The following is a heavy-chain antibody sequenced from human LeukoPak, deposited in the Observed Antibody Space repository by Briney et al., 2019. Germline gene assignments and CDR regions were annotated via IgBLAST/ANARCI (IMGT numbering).Heavy chain of an antibody. D-gene: IGHD1-1*01. V-gene: IGHV3-30-3*01. CDR2: ISYDGRQK. Sequence: PGGSLRLSCAASGFTFGEYAMHWVRQAPGKGLEWVAVISYDGRQKFYGDSVKGRFTISRDNPKNTVYLQMNSLRNDDTAVYYCAREAGTNWIFGEYFPFWGQGTLVTVSA. J-gene: IGHJ1*01. CDR1: GFTFGEYA. CDR3: AREAGTNWIFGEYFPF.